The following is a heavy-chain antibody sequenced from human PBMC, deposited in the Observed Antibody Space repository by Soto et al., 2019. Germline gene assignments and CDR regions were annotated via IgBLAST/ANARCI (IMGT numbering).Heavy chain of an antibody. CDR2: INTGNGNT. CDR3: AKGGNIVVGVADYGMHV. V-gene: IGHV1-3*04. Sequence: ASVKVSCKASGYTFTNHAMHWVRQAPGQRLEWMGWINTGNGNTKSSQKFQDRVTITRDTSASTAYMELSSLRSEDTAVYYCAKGGNIVVGVADYGMHVWCQGTMVTVSS. J-gene: IGHJ6*02. D-gene: IGHD2-15*01. CDR1: GYTFTNHA.